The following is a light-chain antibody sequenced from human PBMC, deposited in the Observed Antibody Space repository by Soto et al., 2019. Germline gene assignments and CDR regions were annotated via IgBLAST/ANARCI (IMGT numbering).Light chain of an antibody. V-gene: IGKV3-15*01. Sequence: EIVMTQSPVTLSVSPGEGATLSCWASQSIGKDVAWYQQRPGQAPRLLIYGASTRAPGIPARFSGSGSGTDFTLTISGLLSEDFALYYCQQYNKWPLTFGQGTKVDIK. CDR3: QQYNKWPLT. CDR1: QSIGKD. J-gene: IGKJ1*01. CDR2: GAS.